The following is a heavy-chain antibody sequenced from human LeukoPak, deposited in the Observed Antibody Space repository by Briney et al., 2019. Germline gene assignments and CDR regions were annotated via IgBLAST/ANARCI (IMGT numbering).Heavy chain of an antibody. J-gene: IGHJ3*02. Sequence: PSETLSLTCTVSGGSISSYYWSWIRQPPGKGLEWIGYIYYSGSTNYNPSLKSRVTISVDTSKNQFSLKLSSVTAADTAVYYCARRDSRGAFDIWGQGTMVTVSS. CDR1: GGSISSYY. D-gene: IGHD3-22*01. CDR3: ARRDSRGAFDI. V-gene: IGHV4-59*12. CDR2: IYYSGST.